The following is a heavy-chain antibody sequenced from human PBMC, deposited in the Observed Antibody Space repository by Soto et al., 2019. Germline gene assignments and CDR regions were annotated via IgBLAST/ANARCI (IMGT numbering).Heavy chain of an antibody. V-gene: IGHV4-59*08. J-gene: IGHJ6*03. Sequence: QVQLQESGPGLVKPSETLSLSCTVSSGSISGYYWSWIRQPPGKGLEWIGSIYSSGTTYYNPSLTSRVTMSVDTSKIQFSLNLSSVTAADTAVYYCARQASYDFWDGRFYYNYYMDVWGKGTPVTVSS. CDR1: SGSISGYY. CDR2: IYSSGTT. CDR3: ARQASYDFWDGRFYYNYYMDV. D-gene: IGHD3-3*01.